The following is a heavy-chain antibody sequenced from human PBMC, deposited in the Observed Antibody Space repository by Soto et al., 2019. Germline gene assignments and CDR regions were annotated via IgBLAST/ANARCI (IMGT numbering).Heavy chain of an antibody. J-gene: IGHJ4*02. Sequence: SETLSLTCTVSGGSISSYYWSWIRQPAGKGLEWIGRIYTSGRTNYNPSLKSRVTMSVDTSKNQFSLKLSSVTAADTAVYYCARSARGYSYGLLPDYWGQGTLVTVSS. D-gene: IGHD5-18*01. CDR2: IYTSGRT. CDR1: GGSISSYY. V-gene: IGHV4-4*07. CDR3: ARSARGYSYGLLPDY.